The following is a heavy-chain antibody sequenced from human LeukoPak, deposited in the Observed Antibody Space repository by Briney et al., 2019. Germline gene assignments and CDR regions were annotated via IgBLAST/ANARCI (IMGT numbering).Heavy chain of an antibody. CDR3: ARSLRYNWNYDY. Sequence: SETLSLTCTVSGGSISSYYWSWIRQSPGKGLEWIGYIYHSGSTNYNPSLKSRVTISVDTSKNQFSLKLSSVTAADTAVYYCARSLRYNWNYDYWGQGTLVTVSS. CDR2: IYHSGST. V-gene: IGHV4-59*01. CDR1: GGSISSYY. D-gene: IGHD1-7*01. J-gene: IGHJ4*02.